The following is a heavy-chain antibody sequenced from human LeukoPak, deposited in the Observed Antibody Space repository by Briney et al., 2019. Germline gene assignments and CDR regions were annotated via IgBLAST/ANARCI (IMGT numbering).Heavy chain of an antibody. CDR2: FYYSGST. V-gene: IGHV4-39*07. CDR1: GGSISSYY. Sequence: PSETLSLTCTVSGGSISSYYWGWIRQPPGKGLECIGSFYYSGSTYYNPSLKSRVTISVDTSKNQFSLKLRSVTAADTAVYYCARVTGYMIEDYFDYWGQGILVTVSS. CDR3: ARVTGYMIEDYFDY. D-gene: IGHD3-9*01. J-gene: IGHJ4*02.